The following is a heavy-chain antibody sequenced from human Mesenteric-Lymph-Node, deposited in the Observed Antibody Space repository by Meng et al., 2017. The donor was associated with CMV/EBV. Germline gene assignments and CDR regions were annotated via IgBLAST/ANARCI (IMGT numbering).Heavy chain of an antibody. CDR3: ARGDRLYAMDV. J-gene: IGHJ6*02. Sequence: GSLRLSCTVSGASIGSFYWTWIRQPQGKGLEWIGNIFYSGTTKYNPSLRGRVSISLDTSRSQFSLKLSSVTAADTAVYYCARGDRLYAMDVWGRGTTVTVSS. CDR1: GASIGSFY. CDR2: IFYSGTT. V-gene: IGHV4-59*01.